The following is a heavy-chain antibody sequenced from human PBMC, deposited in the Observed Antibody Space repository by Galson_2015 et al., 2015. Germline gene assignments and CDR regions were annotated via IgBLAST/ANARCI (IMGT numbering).Heavy chain of an antibody. J-gene: IGHJ4*02. CDR2: ISYDGSNK. CDR3: ARDFPSVLRFLEWPPFDY. Sequence: SLRLSCAASGFTFSSYGMHWVRQAPGKGLEWVAVISYDGSNKYYADSVKGRFTISRDNSKNTLYLQMNSLRAEDTAVYYCARDFPSVLRFLEWPPFDYWGQGTLVTVSS. V-gene: IGHV3-30*03. D-gene: IGHD3-3*01. CDR1: GFTFSSYG.